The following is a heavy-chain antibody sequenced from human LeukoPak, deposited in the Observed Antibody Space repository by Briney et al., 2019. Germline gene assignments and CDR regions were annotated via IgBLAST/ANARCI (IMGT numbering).Heavy chain of an antibody. CDR2: ISASGGGT. J-gene: IGHJ4*02. CDR1: GLTFSTYA. Sequence: GGSLRLSCAASGLTFSTYAMSWVRQAPGKGLEWVLGISASGGGTSYADSMKGRFIISRDNSNNTLYLQMSRLTVEDTAVYYCGEGGYTGSYGSIDYWGQGALVTVSS. CDR3: GEGGYTGSYGSIDY. D-gene: IGHD1-26*01. V-gene: IGHV3-23*01.